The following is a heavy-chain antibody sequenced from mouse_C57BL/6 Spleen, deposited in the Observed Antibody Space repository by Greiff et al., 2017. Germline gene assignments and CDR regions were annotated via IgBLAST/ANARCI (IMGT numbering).Heavy chain of an antibody. J-gene: IGHJ2*01. CDR1: GYSFTGYF. Sequence: EVQLQQSGPELVKPGDSVKISCKASGYSFTGYFMNWVMQSHGKSLEWIGRINPYNGDTFYNQKFKGKATLTVDKSSSTAHMELRSLTSEDSAVYYCARGGYDYEDYLDYWGQGTTLTVSS. D-gene: IGHD2-4*01. V-gene: IGHV1-20*01. CDR2: INPYNGDT. CDR3: ARGGYDYEDYLDY.